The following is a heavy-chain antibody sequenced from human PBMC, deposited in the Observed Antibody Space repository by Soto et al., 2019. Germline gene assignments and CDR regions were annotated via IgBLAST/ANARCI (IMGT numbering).Heavy chain of an antibody. CDR3: TRAGSYRFDY. V-gene: IGHV3-74*01. CDR2: INSDGTTI. Sequence: EVQLVESGGDLIQPGGSLRISCAASGFTFSTSWMHWVRQTPGEGLAWVSRINSDGTTINYADSVKGRFTISRDNAKNTLYLQMNSLRADDTAVYYCTRAGSYRFDYWGQGTPVTVSS. CDR1: GFTFSTSW. D-gene: IGHD1-26*01. J-gene: IGHJ4*02.